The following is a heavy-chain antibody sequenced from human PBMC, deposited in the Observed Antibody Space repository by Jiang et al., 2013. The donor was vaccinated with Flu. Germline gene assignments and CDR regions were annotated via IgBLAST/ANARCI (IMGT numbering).Heavy chain of an antibody. Sequence: GYTFTSYAMNWVRQAPGQGLEWMGWINTNTGNPTYAQGFTGRFVFSLDTSVSTAYLQISSLKAEDTAVYYCARDYYDILTGSQDFDYWGQGTLVTVSS. V-gene: IGHV7-4-1*02. D-gene: IGHD3-9*01. J-gene: IGHJ4*02. CDR1: GYTFTSYA. CDR3: ARDYYDILTGSQDFDY. CDR2: INTNTGNP.